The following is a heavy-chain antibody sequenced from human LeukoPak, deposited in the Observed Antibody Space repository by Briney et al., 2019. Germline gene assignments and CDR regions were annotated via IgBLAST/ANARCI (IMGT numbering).Heavy chain of an antibody. V-gene: IGHV3-23*01. CDR1: GFNFSSYA. CDR3: AKGGWGSSIDY. CDR2: ISWSGGST. D-gene: IGHD7-27*01. Sequence: GGALLLSCAASGFNFSSYAMSSVRQAPGKGLEGVSPISWSGGSTSYADSVKGRFTISRDNSKNTLYLQMNSLRAEDRAVYYCAKGGWGSSIDYWGQGTLVTVSS. J-gene: IGHJ4*02.